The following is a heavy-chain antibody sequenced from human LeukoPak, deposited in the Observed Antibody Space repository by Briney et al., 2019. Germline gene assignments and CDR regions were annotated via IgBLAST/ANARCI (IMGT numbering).Heavy chain of an antibody. CDR1: GYSISSDYY. Sequence: SGTLSLTCAVSGYSISSDYYWGCIRQPPGKGLEWIGSIYHTGNTYYRPSLKSRITMSVDTSKNQFSLKLRSVTAADTAVYYCARVDYSDSSTYPGNWYFDLWGRGTLVTVSS. V-gene: IGHV4-38-2*01. CDR3: ARVDYSDSSTYPGNWYFDL. D-gene: IGHD3-22*01. J-gene: IGHJ2*01. CDR2: IYHTGNT.